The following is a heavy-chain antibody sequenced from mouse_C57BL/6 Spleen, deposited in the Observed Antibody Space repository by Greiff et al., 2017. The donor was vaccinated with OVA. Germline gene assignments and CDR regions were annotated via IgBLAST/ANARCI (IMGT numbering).Heavy chain of an antibody. Sequence: QVQLKESGPGLVAPSQSLSITCTVSGFSLTSYGVDWVRQSPGKGLEWLGVIWGVGSTNYNSALKSRLSISKDNSKSQVFLKMNSLQTDDTAMYYCARSYYYGFYAMDYWGQGTSVTVSS. CDR2: IWGVGST. V-gene: IGHV2-6*01. CDR1: GFSLTSYG. CDR3: ARSYYYGFYAMDY. D-gene: IGHD1-1*01. J-gene: IGHJ4*01.